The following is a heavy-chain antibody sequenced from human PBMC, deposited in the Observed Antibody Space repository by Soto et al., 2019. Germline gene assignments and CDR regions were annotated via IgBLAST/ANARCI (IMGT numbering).Heavy chain of an antibody. CDR1: GYTFTSYD. V-gene: IGHV1-8*01. CDR2: MNPNSGNT. J-gene: IGHJ5*02. D-gene: IGHD6-13*01. CDR3: AGGIKGGRVAAAGRDRWFDP. Sequence: QVQLVQSGAEVKKPGASVKVSCKASGYTFTSYDINWVRQATGQGLEWMGWMNPNSGNTGYAQKFQGGVTMTRNTSISPAYMELSSLRSEDTAVYYWAGGIKGGRVAAAGRDRWFDPWGQGTLVTVSS.